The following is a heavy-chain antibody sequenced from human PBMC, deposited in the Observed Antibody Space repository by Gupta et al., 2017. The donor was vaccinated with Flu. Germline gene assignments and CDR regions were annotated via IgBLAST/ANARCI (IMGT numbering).Heavy chain of an antibody. V-gene: IGHV4-31*02. D-gene: IGHD4-17*01. CDR1: GGYF. CDR2: IFHTGRT. CDR3: ARGVTT. Sequence: GGYFWNWIRHRPGKGLEWIGYIFHTGRTFYNPSLKSRLTISVDTSKNQFSLNLRSVTAADTAVYYCARGVTTWGQGTLVTVSS. J-gene: IGHJ1*01.